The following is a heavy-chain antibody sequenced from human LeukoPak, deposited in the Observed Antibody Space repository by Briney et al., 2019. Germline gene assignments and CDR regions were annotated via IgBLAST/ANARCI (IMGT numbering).Heavy chain of an antibody. Sequence: GGSLRLSCAASGFTFSRYGLHWVRQAPAKGLEWVALISYNGRNKYYADSVKGRFTISRDNSKNTLYLQMNSLRAEDTAVYYCAKDLEVPILDYWGQGTLVTVSS. J-gene: IGHJ4*02. D-gene: IGHD1-1*01. CDR1: GFTFSRYG. V-gene: IGHV3-30*18. CDR3: AKDLEVPILDY. CDR2: ISYNGRNK.